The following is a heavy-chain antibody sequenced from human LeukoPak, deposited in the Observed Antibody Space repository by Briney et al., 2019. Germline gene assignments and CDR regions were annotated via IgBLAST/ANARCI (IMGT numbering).Heavy chain of an antibody. D-gene: IGHD3-9*01. J-gene: IGHJ4*02. CDR3: AKEGRITIFAKYYFDY. Sequence: GGSLRLSCAASGFTFSSYYMDWVRQAPGKGLEWVSAISGSGGSTYYADSVKGRFTISRDNSKNTLYLQMNSLRAEDTAVYYCAKEGRITIFAKYYFDYWGQGTLVTVSS. CDR2: ISGSGGST. CDR1: GFTFSSYY. V-gene: IGHV3-23*01.